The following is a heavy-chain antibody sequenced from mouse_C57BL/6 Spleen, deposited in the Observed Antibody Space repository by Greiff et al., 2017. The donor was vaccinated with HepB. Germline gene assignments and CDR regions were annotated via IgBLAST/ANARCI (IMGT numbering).Heavy chain of an antibody. D-gene: IGHD1-1*01. CDR2: ISDGGSYT. J-gene: IGHJ2*01. CDR3: ASLYGSSSYYFDY. V-gene: IGHV5-4*01. Sequence: EVQLQESGGGLVKPGGSLKLSCAASGFTFSSYAMSWVRQTPEKRLEWVATISDGGSYTYYPDNVKGRFTISRDNAKNNLYLQMSHLKSEDTAMYYCASLYGSSSYYFDYWGQGTTLTVSS. CDR1: GFTFSSYA.